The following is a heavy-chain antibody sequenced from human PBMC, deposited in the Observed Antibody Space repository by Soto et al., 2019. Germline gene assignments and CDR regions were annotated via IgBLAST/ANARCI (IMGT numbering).Heavy chain of an antibody. V-gene: IGHV1-69*13. Sequence: GASVKVSCKASGGTFSSYAISWVRQAPGQGLEWMGGIIPIFGTANYAQKFQGRVTITADESTSTAYMELSSLRSEDTGVYYCARNSADTYSYHCRALRGNYNYGMDVWGQGTTVTVSS. J-gene: IGHJ6*02. D-gene: IGHD5-18*01. CDR1: GGTFSSYA. CDR3: ARNSADTYSYHCRALRGNYNYGMDV. CDR2: IIPIFGTA.